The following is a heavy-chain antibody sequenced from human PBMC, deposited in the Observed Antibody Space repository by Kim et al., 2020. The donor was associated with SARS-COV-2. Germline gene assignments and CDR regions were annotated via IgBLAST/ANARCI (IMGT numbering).Heavy chain of an antibody. CDR1: GFTFSSYA. Sequence: GGSLRLSCAASGFTFSSYAMSWVRQAPGKGLEWVSAISGSGGSTYYADSVKGRFTISRDNSKNTLYLQMNSLRAEDTAVYYCASPAGGYGSGSYNTWGQGTLVTVSS. V-gene: IGHV3-23*01. CDR2: ISGSGGST. CDR3: ASPAGGYGSGSYNT. D-gene: IGHD3-10*01. J-gene: IGHJ5*02.